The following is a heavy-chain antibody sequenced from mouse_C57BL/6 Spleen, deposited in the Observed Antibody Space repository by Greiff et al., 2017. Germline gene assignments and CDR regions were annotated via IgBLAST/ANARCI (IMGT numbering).Heavy chain of an antibody. J-gene: IGHJ2*01. V-gene: IGHV14-2*01. Sequence: EVKLQESGAELVKPGASVKLSCTASGFNIKDYYMHWVKQRTEQGLEWIGRIDPEDGETKYAPKFQGKATITADTSSNTAYLHLSSLTSEDTAVYYCARERDGSFYYFDYWGQGTTLAVSS. CDR2: IDPEDGET. CDR1: GFNIKDYY. CDR3: ARERDGSFYYFDY. D-gene: IGHD1-1*01.